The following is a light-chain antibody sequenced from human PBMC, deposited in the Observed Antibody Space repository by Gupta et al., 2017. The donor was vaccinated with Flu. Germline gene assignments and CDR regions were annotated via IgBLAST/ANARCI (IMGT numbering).Light chain of an antibody. CDR1: QSISSY. J-gene: IGKJ5*01. CDR2: AAS. Sequence: DIQMTQSPSSLSASVGDRVTITFRASQSISSYLNWYQQKPGKAPKLLIYAASSLQSWVPSRFSGSGSGTDFTLTISSLQPEDFATYYCQQSYSTPPTFGQGTRLEIK. CDR3: QQSYSTPPT. V-gene: IGKV1-39*01.